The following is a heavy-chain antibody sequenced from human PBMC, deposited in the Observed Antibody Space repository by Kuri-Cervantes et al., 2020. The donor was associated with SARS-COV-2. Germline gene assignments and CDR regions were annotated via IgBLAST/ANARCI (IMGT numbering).Heavy chain of an antibody. CDR1: GGSFSGYY. Sequence: SETLSLTCAVYGGSFSGYYWSWIRQPPGKGLEWIGEINHSGSTNYNPSLKSRATISVDTSKNQFSLKLSSVTAADTAVYYCARVLRGYCSGGSCDSGAGYWGQGTLVTVSS. CDR2: INHSGST. D-gene: IGHD2-15*01. J-gene: IGHJ4*02. CDR3: ARVLRGYCSGGSCDSGAGY. V-gene: IGHV4-34*01.